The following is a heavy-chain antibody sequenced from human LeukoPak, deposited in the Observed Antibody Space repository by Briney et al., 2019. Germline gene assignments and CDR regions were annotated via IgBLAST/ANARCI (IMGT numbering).Heavy chain of an antibody. CDR3: ARGSRRWLQLRSYVS. D-gene: IGHD5-24*01. CDR1: GGSISTSNYY. V-gene: IGHV4-39*07. CDR2: INHSGST. J-gene: IGHJ5*02. Sequence: PSETLSLTCTVSGGSISTSNYYWGWIRQPPGKGLEWIGEINHSGSTNYNPSLKSRVTISVDTSKNQFSLKLSSVTAADTAVYYCARGSRRWLQLRSYVSWGQGTLVTVSS.